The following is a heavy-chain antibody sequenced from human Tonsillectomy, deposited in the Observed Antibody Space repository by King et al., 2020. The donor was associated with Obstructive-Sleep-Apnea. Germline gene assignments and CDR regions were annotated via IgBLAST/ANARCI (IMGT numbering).Heavy chain of an antibody. D-gene: IGHD3-10*01. V-gene: IGHV4-31*03. CDR1: GGSISSGGYY. J-gene: IGHJ3*02. CDR3: ARVYYYGSGSLDAFDI. CDR2: IYYSGST. Sequence: QLQESGPGLVKASQNLSLTCTVSGGSISSGGYYWSWIRQHPGKGLEWIGYIYYSGSTYYNPSLKSRVTTSVDTSKNQFSLNLTSVTAADTAVYYCARVYYYGSGSLDAFDIWGQGTMVTVSS.